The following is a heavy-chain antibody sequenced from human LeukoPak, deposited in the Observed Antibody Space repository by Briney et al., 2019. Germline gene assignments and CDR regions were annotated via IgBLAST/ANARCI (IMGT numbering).Heavy chain of an antibody. V-gene: IGHV1-18*01. D-gene: IGHD2-2*01. Sequence: ASVKVSCEASGYTFTSYGISWVRQAPGQGLEWMGWISAYNGNTNYAQKLRGRVTMTTDTSTSTAYMELRSLRSDDTAVYYCARFMYFIVVVPAAPVDAFDIWGQGTMVTVSS. CDR1: GYTFTSYG. CDR3: ARFMYFIVVVPAAPVDAFDI. CDR2: ISAYNGNT. J-gene: IGHJ3*02.